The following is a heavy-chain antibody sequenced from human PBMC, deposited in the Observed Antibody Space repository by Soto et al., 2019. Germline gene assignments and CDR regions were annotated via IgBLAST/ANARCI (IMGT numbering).Heavy chain of an antibody. CDR3: ARHEAGWSFDS. V-gene: IGHV4-39*01. D-gene: IGHD2-8*01. Sequence: SETLSRTRTVSRGSISSGTNYWAWIRQPPGEGLEWIANIYYSGSTFYNPSLKSRVTISLDTSKNQFSLKLRSVTAADTAVYYCARHEAGWSFDSWGQGTLVTVSS. J-gene: IGHJ4*02. CDR1: RGSISSGTNY. CDR2: IYYSGST.